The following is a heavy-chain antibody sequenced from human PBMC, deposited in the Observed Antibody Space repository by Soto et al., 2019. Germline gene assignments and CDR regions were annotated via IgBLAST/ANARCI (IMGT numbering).Heavy chain of an antibody. CDR2: ISSSSSYI. V-gene: IGHV3-21*01. J-gene: IGHJ6*02. D-gene: IGHD3-10*01. CDR1: GFTFSSYS. Sequence: GGSLRLSCAASGFTFSSYSMNWVRQAPGKGLEWVSSISSSSSYIYYADSVKGRFTISRDNAKNSLYLQMNSLRAEDTAVYYCARDPDGGFGEFNPYNYYYGIDVWGQGTTVTVSS. CDR3: ARDPDGGFGEFNPYNYYYGIDV.